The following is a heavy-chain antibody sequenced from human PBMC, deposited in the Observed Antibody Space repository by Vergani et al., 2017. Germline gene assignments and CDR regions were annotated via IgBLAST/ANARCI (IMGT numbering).Heavy chain of an antibody. CDR1: GFTFSSYE. CDR3: AGEGGVYSNGGYAY. V-gene: IGHV3-48*03. J-gene: IGHJ4*02. D-gene: IGHD4-11*01. Sequence: EVQLVESGGGLVQPGGSLRLSCAASGFTFSSYEMNWVRQAPGKGLEWVSYISSSGSTIYYADSVKGRFTISRDNAKNSLYLQMNSLRAEDTAVYYCAGEGGVYSNGGYAYWGQGTLVTVSS. CDR2: ISSSGSTI.